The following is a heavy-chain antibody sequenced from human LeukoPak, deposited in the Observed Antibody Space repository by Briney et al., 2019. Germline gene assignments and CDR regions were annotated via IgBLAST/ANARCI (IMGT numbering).Heavy chain of an antibody. V-gene: IGHV3-11*01. J-gene: IGHJ4*02. Sequence: GGSLRLSCAASGFTFSDYYMSWIRQAPGKGLEWVSYISSSGSTIYYADSVKGRFTISRDNAKNSLYLQMNSLRAEDTAVYYCARDITVTTPGYYFDYWGQGTLVTVSS. CDR1: GFTFSDYY. D-gene: IGHD4-17*01. CDR2: ISSSGSTI. CDR3: ARDITVTTPGYYFDY.